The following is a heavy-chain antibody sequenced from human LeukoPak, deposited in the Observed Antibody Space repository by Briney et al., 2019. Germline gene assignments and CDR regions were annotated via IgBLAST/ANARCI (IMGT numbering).Heavy chain of an antibody. CDR2: ISSSSSYI. Sequence: GGSLRLSCAASGFTFSSYSMNWVRQAPGKGLEWVSSISSSSSYIYYADSVKGRFTISRDNAKNSLYLQMNSLRAEDMALYYCAKGFWSGYYSDAFDIWGQGTMVTVSS. J-gene: IGHJ3*02. D-gene: IGHD3-3*01. V-gene: IGHV3-21*04. CDR1: GFTFSSYS. CDR3: AKGFWSGYYSDAFDI.